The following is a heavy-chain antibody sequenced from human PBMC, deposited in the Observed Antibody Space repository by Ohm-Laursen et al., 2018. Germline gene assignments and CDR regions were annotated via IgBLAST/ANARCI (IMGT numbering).Heavy chain of an antibody. CDR2: ISSSSSTI. J-gene: IGHJ3*02. D-gene: IGHD6-19*01. CDR1: GFTFSSYS. V-gene: IGHV3-48*01. CDR3: AKSTVAGLYDAFDI. Sequence: SLRLSCTASGFTFSSYSMNWVRQAPGKGLEWVSYISSSSSTIYYADSVKGRFTISRDNAKNSLYLQMNSLRAEDTALYYCAKSTVAGLYDAFDIWGQGTMVTVSS.